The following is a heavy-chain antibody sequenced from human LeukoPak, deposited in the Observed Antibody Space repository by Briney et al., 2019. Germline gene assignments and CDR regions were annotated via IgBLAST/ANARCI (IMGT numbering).Heavy chain of an antibody. CDR1: GGSISSGDYY. Sequence: SQTLSLTCTVSGGSISSGDYYWSWIRQPPGKGPEWIGYIYYSGSTYYNPSLKSRVTISVDTSKNQFSLKLSSVTAADTAVYYCARELADTAMVPEYFDYWGQGTLVTVSS. CDR3: ARELADTAMVPEYFDY. D-gene: IGHD5-18*01. V-gene: IGHV4-30-4*01. J-gene: IGHJ4*02. CDR2: IYYSGST.